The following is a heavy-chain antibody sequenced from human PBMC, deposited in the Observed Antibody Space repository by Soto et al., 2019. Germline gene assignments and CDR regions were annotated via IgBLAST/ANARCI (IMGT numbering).Heavy chain of an antibody. CDR1: GGSISSGDYY. J-gene: IGHJ5*02. CDR3: ARALPYCSGGRPYSGGFGLDP. Sequence: PSETLSLTCTVSGGSISSGDYYWSWNRQPPGKGLEWIGNIYYSGSTYYNPSLKSRVTISVDTSKNQFSLKLSSVTAADTAVYYCARALPYCSGGRPYSGGFGLDPWGQGTLVTVYS. CDR2: IYYSGST. D-gene: IGHD2-15*01. V-gene: IGHV4-30-4*01.